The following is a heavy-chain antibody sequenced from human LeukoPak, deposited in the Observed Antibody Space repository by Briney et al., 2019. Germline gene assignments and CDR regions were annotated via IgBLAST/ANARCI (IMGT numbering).Heavy chain of an antibody. V-gene: IGHV3-21*01. CDR1: GFTFSSYS. D-gene: IGHD1-14*01. Sequence: GGSLRLSRPSSGFTFSSYSLNWVRQARGRGLEGVSSISSSSSYIYYADSVKGRFSISRDNAKNSLYLQMNSLRAEDTAVYYCARDLHPGLTGYFDYWGQGTLVTVSS. J-gene: IGHJ4*02. CDR2: ISSSSSYI. CDR3: ARDLHPGLTGYFDY.